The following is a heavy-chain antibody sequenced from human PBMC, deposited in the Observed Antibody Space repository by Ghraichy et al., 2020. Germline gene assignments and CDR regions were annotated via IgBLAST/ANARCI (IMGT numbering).Heavy chain of an antibody. CDR2: ISSSSSYI. D-gene: IGHD5-18*01. V-gene: IGHV3-21*01. J-gene: IGHJ4*02. Sequence: GGSLRLSCAASGFTFSSYSMNWVRQAPGKGLEWVSSISSSSSYIYYADSVKGRFTISRDNAKNSLYLQMNSLRAEDTAVYYCARDREYSYGYGIDYWGQGTLVTVSS. CDR3: ARDREYSYGYGIDY. CDR1: GFTFSSYS.